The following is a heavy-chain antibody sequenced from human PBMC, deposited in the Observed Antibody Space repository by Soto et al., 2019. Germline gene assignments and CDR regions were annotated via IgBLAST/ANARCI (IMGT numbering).Heavy chain of an antibody. Sequence: HVQLGQSGAEVKKPGASVKVSCKTSGYTFAAYYIHWIRQAPGQGLEWMGWINPTSGGTVYAQNFQDRVTMTRDTSISTAYMELRRLNSDDTAVYYCARDPDYGDYWGYFFDSWGQGTPVTVSS. CDR1: GYTFAAYY. CDR2: INPTSGGT. CDR3: ARDPDYGDYWGYFFDS. D-gene: IGHD4-17*01. V-gene: IGHV1-2*02. J-gene: IGHJ4*02.